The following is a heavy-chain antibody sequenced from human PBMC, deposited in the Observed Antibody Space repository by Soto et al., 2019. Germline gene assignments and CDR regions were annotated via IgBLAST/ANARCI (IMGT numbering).Heavy chain of an antibody. CDR2: ISAYNGNT. D-gene: IGHD3-22*01. CDR1: GYTFTSYG. J-gene: IGHJ3*02. CDR3: ARQTMMVVVPPRDAFDI. V-gene: IGHV1-18*01. Sequence: ASVKVSCKASGYTFTSYGISWVRQAPGQGLEWMGWISAYNGNTNYAQKLQGRVTMTTDTSTSTAYMELRSLRSDDTAVYYCARQTMMVVVPPRDAFDIWGQGTMVTVSS.